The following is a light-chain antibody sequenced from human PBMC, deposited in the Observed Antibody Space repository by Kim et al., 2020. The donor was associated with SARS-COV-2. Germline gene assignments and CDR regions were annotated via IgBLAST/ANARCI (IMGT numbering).Light chain of an antibody. CDR2: GRN. CDR3: NSRDSSGNHLV. V-gene: IGLV3-19*01. Sequence: GKTARITCQEASPRNYYASWYQQKPRQAPVVVIYGRNDRPSGIPDRFSGSNSGNTASLTITGAQAEDEANYYCNSRDSSGNHLVFGGGTQLTV. J-gene: IGLJ3*02. CDR1: SPRNYY.